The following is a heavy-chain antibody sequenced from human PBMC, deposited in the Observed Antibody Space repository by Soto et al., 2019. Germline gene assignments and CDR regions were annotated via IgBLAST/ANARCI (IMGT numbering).Heavy chain of an antibody. Sequence: KAXXTLSLPCSVSGXSLSNSCNYWGWIRRPPGKGLEWIGTMDYSGDTSYNTYLRSRVTISAETSKNKFSLRLSSVSVADTAVYYCARRPPLYASESSRFDIWGQGALGTVSS. V-gene: IGHV4-39*01. CDR1: GXSLSNSCNY. CDR2: MDYSGDT. D-gene: IGHD3-10*01. CDR3: ARRPPLYASESSRFDI. J-gene: IGHJ4*02.